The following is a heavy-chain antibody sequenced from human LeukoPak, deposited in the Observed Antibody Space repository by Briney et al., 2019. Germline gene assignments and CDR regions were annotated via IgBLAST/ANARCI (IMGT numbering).Heavy chain of an antibody. J-gene: IGHJ4*02. V-gene: IGHV4-39*07. D-gene: IGHD3-10*01. CDR1: GGSISTSNYY. CDR2: IFYSGST. CDR3: AGDRDYYGSGYDY. Sequence: PSETLSLTCTVSGGSISTSNYYWGWIRQPPGKGLEWIGNIFYSGSTYYSPSLRSRVTISLDTSRNQFSLKLNSVTAADTAVYYCAGDRDYYGSGYDYWGQGTLVTVSS.